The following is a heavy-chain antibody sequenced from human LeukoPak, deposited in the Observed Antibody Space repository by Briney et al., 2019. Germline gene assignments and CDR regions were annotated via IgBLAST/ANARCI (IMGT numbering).Heavy chain of an antibody. J-gene: IGHJ3*02. CDR2: ISGSGGST. Sequence: GGSLRLSCAASGFGFGYYHMHWVRQAPGKGLECVSAISGSGGSTYYADSVKGRFTISRDNSKNTLYLQMNSLRAEDTAVYYCAKSRDGYSFDAFDIWGQGTMVTVSS. V-gene: IGHV3-23*01. CDR3: AKSRDGYSFDAFDI. CDR1: GFGFGYYH. D-gene: IGHD5-24*01.